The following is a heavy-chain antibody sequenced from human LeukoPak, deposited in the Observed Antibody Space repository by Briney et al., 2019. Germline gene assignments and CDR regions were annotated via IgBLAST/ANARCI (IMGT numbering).Heavy chain of an antibody. D-gene: IGHD3-16*02. CDR3: ARTPYDYVWGSYRDGVRRRGYYYYMDV. Sequence: SVKVSCKASGGTFSSYAISWVRQAPGQGLEWMGGIIAIFGTANYAQKFQGRVTITADESTSTAYMELSSLRSEDTAMYYCARTPYDYVWGSYRDGVRRRGYYYYMDVWGKGTTVTISS. V-gene: IGHV1-69*01. J-gene: IGHJ6*03. CDR1: GGTFSSYA. CDR2: IIAIFGTA.